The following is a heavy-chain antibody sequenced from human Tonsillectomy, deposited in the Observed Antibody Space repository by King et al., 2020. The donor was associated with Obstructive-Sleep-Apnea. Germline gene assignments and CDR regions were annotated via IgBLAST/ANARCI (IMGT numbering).Heavy chain of an antibody. V-gene: IGHV4-30-4*01. D-gene: IGHD3-10*01. CDR2: INYSGST. CDR1: GGSISSGDYN. CDR3: ARSPKLIWFGELSTFDY. Sequence: QLQESGPGLVKPSQTLSLTCTVSGGSISSGDYNWNWIRQPPGKGLEWIGYINYSGSTHYNPSLKRRLIISVDTSKNQFSLKLSSVTAADTAVYYCARSPKLIWFGELSTFDYWGQGTLVTVSS. J-gene: IGHJ4*02.